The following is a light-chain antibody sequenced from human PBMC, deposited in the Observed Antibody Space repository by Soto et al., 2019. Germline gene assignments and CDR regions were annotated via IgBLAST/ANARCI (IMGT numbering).Light chain of an antibody. CDR3: QQYGSSPPFT. V-gene: IGKV3-20*01. CDR2: GAS. J-gene: IGKJ3*01. CDR1: QSVSSTY. Sequence: EIVLTQSPGTLSLSPGERATLSCRASQSVSSTYLAWYQQKPGQAPRLLIYGASSRATGIPDRFSGGGSGTDFTLTISRLEPEDVAVYYCQQYGSSPPFTFGPGTKVDIK.